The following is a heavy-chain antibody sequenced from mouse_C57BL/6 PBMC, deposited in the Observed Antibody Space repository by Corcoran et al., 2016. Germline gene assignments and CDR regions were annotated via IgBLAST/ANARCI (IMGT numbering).Heavy chain of an antibody. V-gene: IGHV1-26*01. J-gene: IGHJ2*01. CDR1: GYTFTDYY. Sequence: EVQLQQSGPELVKPGASVKISCKASGYTFTDYYMNWVKQSHGKSLEWIGDINPNNGGTSYNQKFKGKATLTVDKSSSTAYMELRSLTSEDSAVYYCARATTDYFDYWCQGTTLTVSS. CDR2: INPNNGGT. D-gene: IGHD1-1*01. CDR3: ARATTDYFDY.